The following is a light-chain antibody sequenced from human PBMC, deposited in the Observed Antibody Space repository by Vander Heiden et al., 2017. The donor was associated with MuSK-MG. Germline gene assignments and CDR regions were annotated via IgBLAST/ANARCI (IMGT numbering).Light chain of an antibody. V-gene: IGLV2-14*01. J-gene: IGLJ1*01. CDR3: SSYTSSSTLV. CDR1: SSEVGGYNY. CDR2: EVS. Sequence: QSALTQPASVSGPPGQSIIISCTGTSSEVGGYNYVSWYQQHPGKAPKLMVYEVSNRPSGVANRFSGSKSGNTASLTISGRQAEDEADYYCSSYTSSSTLVFGTGTKVTVL.